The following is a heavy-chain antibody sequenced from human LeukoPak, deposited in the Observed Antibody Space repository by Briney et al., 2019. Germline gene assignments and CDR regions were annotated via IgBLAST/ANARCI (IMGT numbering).Heavy chain of an antibody. Sequence: PSETLSLTCTVSGGSISTYYWSWIRQPPEKGLEWIGYIYYSGSTGYNPSLKSRVTISVDTSKNQFSLKLTSVTAADTAMYYCATLRYCSGGSCFPKYFQHWGQGTLVTVSS. D-gene: IGHD2-15*01. CDR2: IYYSGST. CDR1: GGSISTYY. J-gene: IGHJ1*01. CDR3: ATLRYCSGGSCFPKYFQH. V-gene: IGHV4-59*08.